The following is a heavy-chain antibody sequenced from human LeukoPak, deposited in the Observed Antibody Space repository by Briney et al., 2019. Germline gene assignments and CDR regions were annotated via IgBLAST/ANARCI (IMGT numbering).Heavy chain of an antibody. CDR1: GYTFTGYY. V-gene: IGHV1-2*06. D-gene: IGHD4-17*01. CDR2: INPNSGGT. J-gene: IGHJ5*02. Sequence: ASVKVSCKASGYTFTGYYIHWVRQAPGQGLEWMGRINPNSGGTYYTQKFQGRVTMTRDTSISTAYMELRRLTSDDTAVYYCARHHESYKYYGDYPNCFDPWGQGTLVTVSS. CDR3: ARHHESYKYYGDYPNCFDP.